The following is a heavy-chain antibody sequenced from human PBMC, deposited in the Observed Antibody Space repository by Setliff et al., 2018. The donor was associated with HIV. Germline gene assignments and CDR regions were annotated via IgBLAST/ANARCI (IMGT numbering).Heavy chain of an antibody. D-gene: IGHD3-10*01. CDR1: GYTLTSYE. J-gene: IGHJ4*02. V-gene: IGHV1-8*02. CDR2: MNPNSGDT. CDR3: ARESLRVGATDY. Sequence: ASVKVSCKASGYTLTSYEINWVRQATGQGLEWMGWMNPNSGDTGYAQKFQGRVTMTRNTSINTAYMHLSGLTFDDTATYFCARESLRVGATDYWGQGTQVTVSS.